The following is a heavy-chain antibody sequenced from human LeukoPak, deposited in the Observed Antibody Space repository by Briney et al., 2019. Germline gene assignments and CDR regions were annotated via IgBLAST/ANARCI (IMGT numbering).Heavy chain of an antibody. CDR1: GFTFSSYA. CDR2: ISYDGSNK. CDR3: ARDAFRTEDYDSSGSAMDV. D-gene: IGHD3-22*01. J-gene: IGHJ6*02. Sequence: GGSLRLSCAASGFTFSSYAMRWVRQAPGKGLEWVAVISYDGSNKYYADSVKGRFTISRDNSKNTLYLQMNSLRAEDTAVYYCARDAFRTEDYDSSGSAMDVWGQGTTVTVSS. V-gene: IGHV3-30-3*01.